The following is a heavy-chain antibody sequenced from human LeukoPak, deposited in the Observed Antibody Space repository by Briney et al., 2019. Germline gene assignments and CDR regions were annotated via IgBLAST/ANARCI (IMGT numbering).Heavy chain of an antibody. J-gene: IGHJ4*02. CDR2: TKQDGSEK. Sequence: GGSLTLSCAASGFTFSSYWMSWVRQAPGKGLEWVANTKQDGSEKYYVDFVKGRFPNSRDNAKNSLYLQMNSLRAEDTAVYYCARDYLGGSSFDYWGQGTLVTVPS. CDR1: GFTFSSYW. V-gene: IGHV3-7*01. CDR3: ARDYLGGSSFDY. D-gene: IGHD6-13*01.